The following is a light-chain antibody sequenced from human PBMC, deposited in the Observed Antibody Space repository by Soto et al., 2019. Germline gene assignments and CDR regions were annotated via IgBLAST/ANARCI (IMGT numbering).Light chain of an antibody. Sequence: DIQLTQSPSFLSASVGDRVTITCRASQGIYSYLVWYQQKPGKAPKLLIYAASTLQSAVPSRFSGSGSGTEFTLTISSLQPEDSATYYCQQLNSYPITLGQGTRLEIK. V-gene: IGKV1-9*01. J-gene: IGKJ5*01. CDR3: QQLNSYPIT. CDR1: QGIYSY. CDR2: AAS.